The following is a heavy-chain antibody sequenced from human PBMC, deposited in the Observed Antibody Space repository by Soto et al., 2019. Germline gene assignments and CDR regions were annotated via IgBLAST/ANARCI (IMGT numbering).Heavy chain of an antibody. D-gene: IGHD2-21*01. V-gene: IGHV3-23*01. J-gene: IGHJ5*02. Sequence: LSCAASAFSFSNYYMRWVRQAPGRGLEWVATISGSGDSTVYADSVKGRFTISRDNSKNTLYLQMNSLRAEDTAVYYCAKPCCGGRWKWYDPCGQGTLVTVSS. CDR1: AFSFSNYY. CDR3: AKPCCGGRWKWYDP. CDR2: ISGSGDST.